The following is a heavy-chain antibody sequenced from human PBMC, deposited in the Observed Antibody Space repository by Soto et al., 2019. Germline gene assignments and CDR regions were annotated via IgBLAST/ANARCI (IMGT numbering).Heavy chain of an antibody. CDR2: IIPIFGTA. Sequence: QVQLVQSGAEVKKPGSSVKVSCKASGGTFSSYAISWVRQAPGQGLEWMGGIIPIFGTANYAQKFKGRVTITADKSTSTAYMELSSLRSEDTAVYYCARAKNYYDSSGYFNWFDPWGQGTLVTVSS. V-gene: IGHV1-69*06. CDR3: ARAKNYYDSSGYFNWFDP. CDR1: GGTFSSYA. D-gene: IGHD3-22*01. J-gene: IGHJ5*02.